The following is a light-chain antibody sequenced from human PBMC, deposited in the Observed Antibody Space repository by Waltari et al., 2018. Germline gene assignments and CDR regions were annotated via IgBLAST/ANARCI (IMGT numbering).Light chain of an antibody. J-gene: IGKJ1*01. CDR2: AAS. Sequence: EVVLTQSPGTLSLSPGERATLSCRASQSVGQYKVWYHQRPGQAPRLLIYAASTRATGIPDRFSGSGSGTDFSLTISRLEPEDFAVYYCQNHERLPATFGQGTKVEI. CDR3: QNHERLPAT. CDR1: QSVGQY. V-gene: IGKV3-20*01.